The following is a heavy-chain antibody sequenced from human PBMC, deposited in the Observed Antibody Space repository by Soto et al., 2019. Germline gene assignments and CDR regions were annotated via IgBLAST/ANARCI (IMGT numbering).Heavy chain of an antibody. CDR1: GFTLSSYW. Sequence: GGSLRLSCAASGFTLSSYWMSWVRQAPGKGLEWVANIKQDGSEKYYVDSVKGRFTISRDNAKNSLYLQMNSLRAEDTDVYYCARSSGAAFDIWGQGTMVTVSS. CDR3: ARSSGAAFDI. CDR2: IKQDGSEK. V-gene: IGHV3-7*01. J-gene: IGHJ3*02. D-gene: IGHD2-15*01.